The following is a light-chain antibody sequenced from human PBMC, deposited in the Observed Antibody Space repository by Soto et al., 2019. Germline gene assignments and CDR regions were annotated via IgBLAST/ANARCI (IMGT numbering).Light chain of an antibody. CDR3: HQYYTTPYT. J-gene: IGKJ2*01. Sequence: DIVMTQSPDSLAVSLGERATINCKSSQSVLYSSNNKNYLAWYQQKPGQPPKLLIYWASTRESVVPDRFSGSGSGIDVTLTISSLQAEDVAVYYCHQYYTTPYTFGQGTKLEI. V-gene: IGKV4-1*01. CDR2: WAS. CDR1: QSVLYSSNNKNY.